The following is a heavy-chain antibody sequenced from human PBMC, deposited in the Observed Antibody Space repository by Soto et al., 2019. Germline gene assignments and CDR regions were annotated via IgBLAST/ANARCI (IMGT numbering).Heavy chain of an antibody. CDR1: GGSISSGGYY. V-gene: IGHV4-31*02. CDR3: ARAGRFGELLPHR. J-gene: IGHJ4*02. Sequence: PSETLSLTCTVSGGSISSGGYYWSWIRQHPGKGLEWIGYIYYSGSTNYNPSLKSRVTISVDTSKNQFSLKLSSVTAADTAVYYCARAGRFGELLPHRWGQGTLVTVSS. D-gene: IGHD3-10*01. CDR2: IYYSGST.